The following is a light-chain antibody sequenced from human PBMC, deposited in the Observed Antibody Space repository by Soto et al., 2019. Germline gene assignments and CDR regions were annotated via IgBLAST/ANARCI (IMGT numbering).Light chain of an antibody. Sequence: QSVLTQPRSVSGSPGQSVTISCTGTSSDVGGYNYVSWYQQHPGKAPKLLIYAVNMRPSGVPDRFPGSKSGNTASLTISGLQAEDEADYSCCSYAGSYTWVFGGGTQLTVL. CDR2: AVN. CDR3: CSYAGSYTWV. V-gene: IGLV2-11*01. CDR1: SSDVGGYNY. J-gene: IGLJ3*02.